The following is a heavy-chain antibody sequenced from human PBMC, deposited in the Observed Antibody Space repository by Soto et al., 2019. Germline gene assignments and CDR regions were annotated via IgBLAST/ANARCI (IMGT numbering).Heavy chain of an antibody. J-gene: IGHJ4*02. D-gene: IGHD3-22*01. CDR3: ARVFYDNGGYYYDY. V-gene: IGHV3-64*02. CDR2: ISGNGYTT. CDR1: GFTFSSYA. Sequence: GGSLRLSCAASGFTFSSYAMHWVRQAPGKGLEYVSAISGNGYTTYYADSVKGRFTISRDNSKNTLYLQMGSLRAEDMAIYYCARVFYDNGGYYYDYWGQGTLVTVSS.